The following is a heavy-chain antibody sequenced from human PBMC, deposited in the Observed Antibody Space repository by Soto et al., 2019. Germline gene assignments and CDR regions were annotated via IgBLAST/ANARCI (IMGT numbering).Heavy chain of an antibody. CDR1: GATLSNYA. CDR2: IIPIFGTI. CDR3: ARGSLPAANGWFDP. D-gene: IGHD2-2*01. V-gene: IGHV1-69*01. Sequence: QVQLVQSGAEVKKPGSSVKVSCKASGATLSNYAITWVRQAPGQGLEWMGGIIPIFGTIDSAQKFQGRVTITADESTSTAYMELNSLTSEDTAVYYCARGSLPAANGWFDPWGQGTLVTVSS. J-gene: IGHJ5*02.